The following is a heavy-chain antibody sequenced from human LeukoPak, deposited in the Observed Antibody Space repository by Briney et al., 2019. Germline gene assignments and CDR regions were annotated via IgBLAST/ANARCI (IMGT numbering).Heavy chain of an antibody. CDR1: GGTFSSYA. V-gene: IGHV1-2*02. CDR2: INPNSGGT. J-gene: IGHJ4*02. D-gene: IGHD1-26*01. CDR3: ARVSQWELVFY. Sequence: ASVKVSCKASGGTFSSYAISWVRQAPGQGLEWMGWINPNSGGTNYAQKFQGRVTMTRDTSISTAYMELSRLRSDDTAVYYCARVSQWELVFYWGQGTLVTVSS.